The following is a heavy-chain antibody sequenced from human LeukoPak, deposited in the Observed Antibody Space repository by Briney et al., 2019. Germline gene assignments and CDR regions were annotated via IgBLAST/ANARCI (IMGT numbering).Heavy chain of an antibody. J-gene: IGHJ4*02. CDR2: IYSGGGA. Sequence: PGGSLRLSCAASGSNNYISWVRQAPGQGLEWVSVIYSGGGAYYADSVKGRFTISRDNSKNSLYLQMNSLRAEDTAVYYCARGPTGELDYWGQGTLVTVSS. V-gene: IGHV3-53*01. CDR1: GSNNY. CDR3: ARGPTGELDY. D-gene: IGHD7-27*01.